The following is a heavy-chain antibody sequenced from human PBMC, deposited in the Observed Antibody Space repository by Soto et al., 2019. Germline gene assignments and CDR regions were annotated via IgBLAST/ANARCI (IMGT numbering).Heavy chain of an antibody. D-gene: IGHD5-18*01. V-gene: IGHV4-61*01. CDR2: IYNTGST. CDR3: ARGRGYSYGIDY. Sequence: SETLSLTCTVSGVSVSSGSHYWSWIRQPPGKGLEWIGYIYNTGSTNYNPSLQSRVTISVDTSRNQFSLNLSSVTAADTAVYFCARGRGYSYGIDYWGQGTRVTVSS. J-gene: IGHJ4*02. CDR1: GVSVSSGSHY.